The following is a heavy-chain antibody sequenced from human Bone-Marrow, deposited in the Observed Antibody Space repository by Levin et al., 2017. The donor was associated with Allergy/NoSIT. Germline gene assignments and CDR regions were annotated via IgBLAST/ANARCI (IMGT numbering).Heavy chain of an antibody. CDR3: ARAVDVLLWFGELSPIDY. D-gene: IGHD3-10*01. CDR1: GFTFSSYS. Sequence: GGSLRLSCAASGFTFSSYSMNWVRQAPGKGLEWVSSISSSSSYIYYADSVKGRFTISRDNAKNSLYLQMNSLRAEDTAVYYCARAVDVLLWFGELSPIDYWGQGTLVTVSS. CDR2: ISSSSSYI. J-gene: IGHJ4*02. V-gene: IGHV3-21*01.